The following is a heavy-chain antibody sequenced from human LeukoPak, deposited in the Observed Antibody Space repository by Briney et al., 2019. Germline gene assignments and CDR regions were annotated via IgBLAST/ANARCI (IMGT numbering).Heavy chain of an antibody. J-gene: IGHJ4*02. CDR2: IKQDGSEK. D-gene: IGHD1-14*01. CDR3: TRVEPTKSDDC. V-gene: IGHV3-7*01. Sequence: GGSLRLSCTASGFTFRSYWMSWVRQAPGKGLEWVANIKQDGSEKHYADSVKGRFTISRDNVENSLYLEMNSLTDDDTALYYCTRVEPTKSDDCWGQGTLVTVSS. CDR1: GFTFRSYW.